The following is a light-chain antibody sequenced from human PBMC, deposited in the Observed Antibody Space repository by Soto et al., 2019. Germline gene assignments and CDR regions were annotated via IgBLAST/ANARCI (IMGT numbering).Light chain of an antibody. CDR2: GAS. J-gene: IGKJ3*01. CDR3: QQYGASPLT. V-gene: IGKV3-20*01. CDR1: QSVTTR. Sequence: IVLTQSPGTLSLSPGERVTLSCRASQSVTTRLAWYQHKPGQAPRLLMSGASSRASGVPVRFSGSGSGTDFTLTISRLEPEDFAVYYCQQYGASPLTFGPGTRVD.